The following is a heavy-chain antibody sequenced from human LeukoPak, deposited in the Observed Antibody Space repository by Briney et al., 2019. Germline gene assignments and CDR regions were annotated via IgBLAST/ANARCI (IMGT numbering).Heavy chain of an antibody. CDR2: INRSGST. Sequence: SETLSLTCTVSGGSISSYYWSWIRQPPGKGLEWIGEINRSGSTNYNPSLKSRVTISVDTSKNQFSLKLSSVTAADTAVYYCARGHSSSWYMLDYYYYYYMDVWGKGTTVTVSS. J-gene: IGHJ6*03. D-gene: IGHD6-13*01. V-gene: IGHV4-34*01. CDR3: ARGHSSSWYMLDYYYYYYMDV. CDR1: GGSISSYY.